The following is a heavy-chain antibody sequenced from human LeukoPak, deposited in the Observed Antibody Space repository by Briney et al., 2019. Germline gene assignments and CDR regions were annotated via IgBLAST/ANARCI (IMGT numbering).Heavy chain of an antibody. CDR3: ARGDGYCSGGSCMIFDY. J-gene: IGHJ4*02. V-gene: IGHV1-18*01. D-gene: IGHD2-15*01. Sequence: ASVKVSCKASGYTFTSYGISWVRQAPGQGLEWMGWISAYNGNTNYAQKLQGRVTMTTDTSTSTVYMELRSLRSGDTAVYYCARGDGYCSGGSCMIFDYWGQGTLVTVSS. CDR2: ISAYNGNT. CDR1: GYTFTSYG.